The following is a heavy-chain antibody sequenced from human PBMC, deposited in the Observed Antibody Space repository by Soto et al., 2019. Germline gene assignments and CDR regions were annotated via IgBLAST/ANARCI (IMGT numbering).Heavy chain of an antibody. CDR2: ISAYNGNT. CDR1: GYTFTSYG. Sequence: ASVKVSCKASGYTFTSYGISWVRQAPGQGLEWMGWISAYNGNTNYAQKLQGRVTMTTDTSTSTAYMELRSLRSDDTDVYYCGSVFLLGYCSSGSCSGVWFDSWGQGTLVTVSS. CDR3: GSVFLLGYCSSGSCSGVWFDS. V-gene: IGHV1-18*01. J-gene: IGHJ5*01. D-gene: IGHD2-15*01.